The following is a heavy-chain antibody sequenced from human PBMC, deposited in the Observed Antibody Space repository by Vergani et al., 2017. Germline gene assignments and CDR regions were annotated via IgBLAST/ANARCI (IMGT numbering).Heavy chain of an antibody. D-gene: IGHD1-20*01. CDR3: AGKGITGKEYYCDCGMDV. J-gene: IGHJ6*02. Sequence: QVQLVESGGGVVQPGRSLRLSCAAPGFTFSSYGMHWVRQAPAKGLEWGAVIWYDGSSKYYADSVNGRFTISRDKSKNTLYLQMNSMSAEDTAVYYCAGKGITGKEYYCDCGMDVWGQGTTVTVSS. CDR2: IWYDGSSK. CDR1: GFTFSSYG. V-gene: IGHV3-33*01.